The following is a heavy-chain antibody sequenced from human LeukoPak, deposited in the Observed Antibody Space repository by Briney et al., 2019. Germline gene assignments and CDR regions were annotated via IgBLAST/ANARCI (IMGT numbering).Heavy chain of an antibody. CDR3: ARPSGYSSSWRSGPFDY. CDR2: IIPIFGTA. D-gene: IGHD6-13*01. J-gene: IGHJ4*02. V-gene: IGHV1-69*05. Sequence: SVKVSCKASGGTFSSYAISWVRQAPGQGLEWMGGIIPIFGTANFAQKFQGRVTITTDESTSTAYMELCSLRSEDTAVYYCARPSGYSSSWRSGPFDYWGQGTLVTVSS. CDR1: GGTFSSYA.